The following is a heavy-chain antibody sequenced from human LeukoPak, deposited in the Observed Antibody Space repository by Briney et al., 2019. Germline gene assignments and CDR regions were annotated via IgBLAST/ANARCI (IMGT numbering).Heavy chain of an antibody. CDR3: ARDQGAAAGS. CDR1: GFTFSSYG. J-gene: IGHJ4*02. D-gene: IGHD6-13*01. V-gene: IGHV3-30*03. CDR2: ISNDGSKK. Sequence: GGSLRLSCAASGFTFSSYGMHWVRQAPGKGLDWVAVISNDGSKKYYADSVKGRFTISRDNSKNTLSLQVSSLRTEDTAVYYCARDQGAAAGSWGQGTLVTVSS.